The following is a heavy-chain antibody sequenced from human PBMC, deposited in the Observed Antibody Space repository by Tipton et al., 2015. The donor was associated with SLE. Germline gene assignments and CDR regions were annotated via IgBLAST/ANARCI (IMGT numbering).Heavy chain of an antibody. J-gene: IGHJ4*02. CDR1: EFPFSSYE. CDR3: VRDMGIADAF. D-gene: IGHD2-21*01. CDR2: ISSSGNTK. Sequence: SLRLSCVASEFPFSSYEINWVRQAPGKGLEWVSYISSSGNTKYYTDSVKGRFTISRDNARNSLHLQMSSLRVEDTAVYYCVRDMGIADAFWGQGTLVTVSS. V-gene: IGHV3-48*03.